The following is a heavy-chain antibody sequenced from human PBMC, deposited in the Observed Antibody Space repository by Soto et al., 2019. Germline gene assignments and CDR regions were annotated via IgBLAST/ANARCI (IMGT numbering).Heavy chain of an antibody. CDR3: ASYNWPATSDY. CDR2: ISEKGRST. Sequence: EVQVVESGGGLVQPGGSLRLSCTASGLNLNSLWIYWVRQSPGEGLQWISWISEKGRSTRYADSVKGRFTISRDNAKNTPSLQMNGLRAEDTGVYYCASYNWPATSDYWGQGTPVTVSS. V-gene: IGHV3-74*01. D-gene: IGHD1-20*01. CDR1: GLNLNSLW. J-gene: IGHJ4*02.